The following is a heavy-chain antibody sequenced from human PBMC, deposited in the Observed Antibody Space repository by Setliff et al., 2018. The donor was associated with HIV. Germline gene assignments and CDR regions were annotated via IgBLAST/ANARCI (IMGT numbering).Heavy chain of an antibody. V-gene: IGHV4-39*07. J-gene: IGHJ4*02. CDR1: GGSISSSSYY. Sequence: PSETLSLTCTVSGGSISSSSYYWGWIRQPPGKGREWIGSVFHSGSTYYNPSLKSRVTMSVDTSKNQFSLKLSSVTAADTAVYYCARDAERGYSYGYDYWGQGTLVTVSS. D-gene: IGHD5-18*01. CDR3: ARDAERGYSYGYDY. CDR2: VFHSGST.